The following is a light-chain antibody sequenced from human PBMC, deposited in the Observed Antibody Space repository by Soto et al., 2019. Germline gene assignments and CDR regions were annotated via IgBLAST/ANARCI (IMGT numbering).Light chain of an antibody. CDR1: SSDVGGYNY. CDR2: DVS. V-gene: IGLV2-14*01. J-gene: IGLJ1*01. CDR3: SSYTSRSPPWV. Sequence: QSALTQPASVSGSPGQSITISCTGTSSDVGGYNYVSWYQQHPGKAPKLMIYDVSNRPSGVSNRFSGSKSGNTASLTISGLQAEDEADYYCSSYTSRSPPWVFGTGTKVTVL.